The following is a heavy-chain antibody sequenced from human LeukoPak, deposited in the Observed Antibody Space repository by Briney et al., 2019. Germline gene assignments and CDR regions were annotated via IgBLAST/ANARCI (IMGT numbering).Heavy chain of an antibody. D-gene: IGHD3-22*01. CDR2: IIYGGTT. CDR1: GGSNSSSFYY. V-gene: IGHV4-39*01. Sequence: SETLSLTCSVSGGSNSSSFYYWGWIRQPPGKGLEWIVSIIYGGTTYYNPSLKSRITTSLDTSKSQFSLRLTSVTAADTAVYYCARHDYDSSGYRRDYYFDYWGQGSLVTVSS. CDR3: ARHDYDSSGYRRDYYFDY. J-gene: IGHJ4*02.